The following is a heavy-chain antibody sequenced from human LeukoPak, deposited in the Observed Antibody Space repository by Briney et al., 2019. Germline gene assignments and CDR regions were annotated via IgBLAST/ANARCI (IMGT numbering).Heavy chain of an antibody. CDR2: VHYSGST. D-gene: IGHD1-14*01. CDR1: GGSISSYY. Sequence: SDTLSLTCTVSGGSISSYYWSWLRQPPGKGLEWIGYVHYSGSTNYNPSLKSRATISLDTSKNQFSLKLSSVTAADTAVFYCATADRGVFDYWGQGTLVTVSS. V-gene: IGHV4-59*01. CDR3: ATADRGVFDY. J-gene: IGHJ4*02.